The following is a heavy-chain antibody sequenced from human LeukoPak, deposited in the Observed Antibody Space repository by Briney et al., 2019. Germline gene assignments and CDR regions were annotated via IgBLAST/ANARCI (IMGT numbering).Heavy chain of an antibody. V-gene: IGHV3-23*01. CDR2: ISGSGGST. CDR1: GFTFSSYA. Sequence: GGSLRLSCAASGFTFSSYAMSWVRQAPGKGLEWVSAISGSGGSTYYADSVKGRFTISRDNSKNTLYLQMNSLRAEDTAVYYCAKRQSSYSGSSVLGPGAFDIWGQGTMVTVSS. J-gene: IGHJ3*02. CDR3: AKRQSSYSGSSVLGPGAFDI. D-gene: IGHD1-26*01.